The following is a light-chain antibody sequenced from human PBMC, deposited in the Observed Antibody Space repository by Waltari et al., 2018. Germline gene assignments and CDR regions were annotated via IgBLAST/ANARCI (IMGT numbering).Light chain of an antibody. CDR3: AAWDDSLSVWV. CDR2: RIY. J-gene: IGLJ3*02. CDR1: RSNIGNNY. V-gene: IGLV1-47*01. Sequence: QSVLTQPPSASGTPGQRVPISCSGGRSNIGNNYVFWYQQFPGTAPKLLIYRIYQWPSGVPDRFSGSKSGTSASLAISGLRSEDEADYYCAAWDDSLSVWVFGGGTKLTVL.